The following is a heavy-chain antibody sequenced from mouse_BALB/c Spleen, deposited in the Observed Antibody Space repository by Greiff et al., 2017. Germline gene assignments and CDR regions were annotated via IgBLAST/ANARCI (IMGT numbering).Heavy chain of an antibody. CDR3: TRSGAYYGNYVGFAY. D-gene: IGHD2-10*01. V-gene: IGHV1S22*01. J-gene: IGHJ3*01. Sequence: QQRHGQGFEWIGNIYPGSGSTNYDEKFKSKGTLTVDTSSSTAYMHLSSLTSEDSAVYYCTRSGAYYGNYVGFAYWGQGTLVTVSA. CDR2: IYPGSGST.